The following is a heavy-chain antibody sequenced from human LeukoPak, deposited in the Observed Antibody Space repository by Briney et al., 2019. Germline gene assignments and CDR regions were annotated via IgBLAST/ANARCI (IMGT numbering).Heavy chain of an antibody. J-gene: IGHJ6*02. D-gene: IGHD6-19*01. CDR1: GFTFSSYW. CDR2: INSDGSST. CDR3: ARVTLPTGIAVANYGMDV. V-gene: IGHV3-74*01. Sequence: GGSLRLSCAASGFTFSSYWMHWVRQAPGKGLVWVSRINSDGSSTSYADSVKGRFTISRDNAKNTLYLQMNSLRAEDTAVYYCARVTLPTGIAVANYGMDVWGQGTTVTVSS.